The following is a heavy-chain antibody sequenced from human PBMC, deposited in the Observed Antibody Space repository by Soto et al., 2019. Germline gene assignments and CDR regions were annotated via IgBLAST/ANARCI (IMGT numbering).Heavy chain of an antibody. J-gene: IGHJ4*02. CDR2: VYYTGRT. CDR1: GGSISDGLYY. D-gene: IGHD1-26*01. V-gene: IGHV4-39*02. CDR3: ARDFIVGATSYFDY. Sequence: SETLSLTCTVSGGSISDGLYYWGWIRQPPGKELEWIGSVYYTGRTFYNPSLKSRVTISADTSQNQFSLRLTSVTAADTAVYYCARDFIVGATSYFDYWGQGTLVTVSS.